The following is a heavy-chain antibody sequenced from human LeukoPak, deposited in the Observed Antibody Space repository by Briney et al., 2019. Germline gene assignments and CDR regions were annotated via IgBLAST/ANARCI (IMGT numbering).Heavy chain of an antibody. D-gene: IGHD3-16*02. J-gene: IGHJ4*02. CDR1: GGTFSSYA. V-gene: IGHV1-69*13. CDR2: IIPIFGTA. Sequence: SVKVSCKASGGTFSSYAISWVRQAPGQGLEWMGGIIPIFGTANCAQKFQGRVTITADESTSTAYMELSGLRSEDTAVYYCARSDYVWGSYRQMYYFDYWGQGTLVTVSS. CDR3: ARSDYVWGSYRQMYYFDY.